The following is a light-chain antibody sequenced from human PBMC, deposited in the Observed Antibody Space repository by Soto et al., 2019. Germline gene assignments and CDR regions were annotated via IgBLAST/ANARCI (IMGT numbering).Light chain of an antibody. V-gene: IGLV1-40*01. CDR3: QSYDSSLSVLYV. J-gene: IGLJ1*01. Sequence: QSVLTQPPSVSGAPGQRVTISCTGSSSNIGAGYDVHWYQQPPGTAPKLLIYGNSNRPSGVPDRFSGSKSGTSASLAITGLQAEDEADYYCQSYDSSLSVLYVFGTGTKVTVL. CDR2: GNS. CDR1: SSNIGAGYD.